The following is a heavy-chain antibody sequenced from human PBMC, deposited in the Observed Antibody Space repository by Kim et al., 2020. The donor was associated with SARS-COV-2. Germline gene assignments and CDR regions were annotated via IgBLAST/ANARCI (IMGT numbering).Heavy chain of an antibody. D-gene: IGHD2-15*01. CDR2: IIPIFGTA. CDR1: GGTFSSYA. Sequence: SVKVSCKASGGTFSSYAISWVRQAPGQGLEWMGGIIPIFGTANYAQKFQGRVTITADESTSTAYMELSSLRSEDTAVYYCARADPVVAATLGYYYYGMDVWGQGTTVTVSS. V-gene: IGHV1-69*13. CDR3: ARADPVVAATLGYYYYGMDV. J-gene: IGHJ6*02.